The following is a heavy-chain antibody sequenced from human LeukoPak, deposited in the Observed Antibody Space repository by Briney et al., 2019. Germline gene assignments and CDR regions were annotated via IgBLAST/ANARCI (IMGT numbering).Heavy chain of an antibody. CDR3: ARHLFGGNWAPLDY. CDR1: GGSISNFY. V-gene: IGHV4-4*09. Sequence: ASETLSLTCTVSGGSISNFYWSWLRQPPAKGLEWIGYVYTGGSTNYNASLKSRVSISVDTSKNQISLKLRSVTAADTAVYYCARHLFGGNWAPLDYWGEGSLVTVSS. D-gene: IGHD4-23*01. CDR2: VYTGGST. J-gene: IGHJ4*02.